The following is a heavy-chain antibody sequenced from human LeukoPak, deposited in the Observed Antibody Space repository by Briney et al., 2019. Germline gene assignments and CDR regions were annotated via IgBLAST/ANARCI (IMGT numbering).Heavy chain of an antibody. D-gene: IGHD7-27*01. J-gene: IGHJ3*02. V-gene: IGHV3-15*01. CDR3: ASRSGDHGHAFDI. Sequence: GGSLRLSCAASGFTFSNAWMSWVRQAPGKGLEWVGRIKSKTDGGTTDYAAPVKGRFTISRDDSKNTLYLQMNSLKTEDTAVYYCASRSGDHGHAFDIWGQGTMVTVSS. CDR2: IKSKTDGGTT. CDR1: GFTFSNAW.